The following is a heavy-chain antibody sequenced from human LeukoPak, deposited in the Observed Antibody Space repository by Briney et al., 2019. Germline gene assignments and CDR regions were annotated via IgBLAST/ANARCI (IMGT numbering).Heavy chain of an antibody. CDR3: AKVIDSYGQGDI. CDR1: GFTFSSYA. D-gene: IGHD5-18*01. CDR2: ISISGAST. J-gene: IGHJ3*02. V-gene: IGHV3-23*01. Sequence: GGSLRLSRTASGFTFSSYAMTWVRQAPGKGLEWVSGISISGASTYYADSVKGRFTISRDNSKNTLYLQMNSLRAEDTAVYYCAKVIDSYGQGDIWGQGTMVTVSS.